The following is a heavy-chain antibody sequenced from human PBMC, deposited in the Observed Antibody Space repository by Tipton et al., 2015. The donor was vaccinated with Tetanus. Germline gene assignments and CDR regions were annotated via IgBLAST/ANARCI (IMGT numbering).Heavy chain of an antibody. V-gene: IGHV3-30-3*01. J-gene: IGHJ6*03. CDR2: ISYDGSNK. CDR3: AGDRGGSSRRYYYYYVDV. D-gene: IGHD1-26*01. CDR1: GFTFSSYA. Sequence: QVQLVQSGGGVVQPGRSLRLSCAASGFTFSSYAMHWVRQAPGKGLEWVAVISYDGSNKYYADSVKGRFTISRDNSKNTLYLQMNSLRAEDTAVYYCAGDRGGSSRRYYYYYVDVWGKGTTVTVSS.